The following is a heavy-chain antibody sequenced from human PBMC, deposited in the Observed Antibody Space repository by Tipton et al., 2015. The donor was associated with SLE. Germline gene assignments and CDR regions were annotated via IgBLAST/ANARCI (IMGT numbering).Heavy chain of an antibody. V-gene: IGHV4-39*07. D-gene: IGHD6-6*01. CDR1: GGPISSSSYY. CDR2: IYYSGST. CDR3: ARELQQLVAFDI. Sequence: LRLSCTVSGGPISSSSYYWGWIRQPPGKGLEWIGSIYYSGSTYYNPSLKSRVTISVDTSKNQFSLKLSSVTAADTAVYYCARELQQLVAFDIWGQGTMVTVSS. J-gene: IGHJ3*02.